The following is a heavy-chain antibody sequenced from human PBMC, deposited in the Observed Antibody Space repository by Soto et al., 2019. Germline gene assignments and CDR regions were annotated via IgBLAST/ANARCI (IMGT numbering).Heavy chain of an antibody. V-gene: IGHV4-59*08. J-gene: IGHJ4*02. D-gene: IGHD3-10*01. CDR1: GGSISSYY. Sequence: SETLSLTCTVSGGSISSYYWSWIRQPPGKGLEWIGYIYYSGSTNYNPSLKSRVTISVDTSKNQFSLKLSSVTAADTAVYYCARHGFYGSGSYYNWGELDYWGQGTLVTVSS. CDR3: ARHGFYGSGSYYNWGELDY. CDR2: IYYSGST.